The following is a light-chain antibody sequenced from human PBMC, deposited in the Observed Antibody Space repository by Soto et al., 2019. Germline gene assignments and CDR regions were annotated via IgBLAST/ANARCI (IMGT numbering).Light chain of an antibody. CDR3: QQYNSWPRT. J-gene: IGKJ2*01. CDR2: GAS. V-gene: IGKV3-15*01. CDR1: QSISSD. Sequence: ETVMTQSPATLSVSPGERATLSCRASQSISSDLAWYQHKPGQAPRLLIYGASTTATGIPVRFSGSGSGTEFTLTISSLQSEDFAVYYCQQYNSWPRTFGQGTKLEIK.